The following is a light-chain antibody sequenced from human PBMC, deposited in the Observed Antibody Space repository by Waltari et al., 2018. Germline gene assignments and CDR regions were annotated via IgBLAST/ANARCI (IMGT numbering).Light chain of an antibody. J-gene: IGLJ2*01. Sequence: QPALTQPASVSGSPGQPITLPCTGTSTDFGIPKLFRWYQQHPGKAPKLIISEVTERPSGVSDRFSGSKSGNTASLTISGLQAEDEADYYCLSYTSSITFVFGGGTKVSVL. CDR2: EVT. V-gene: IGLV2-23*02. CDR1: STDFGIPKL. CDR3: LSYTSSITFV.